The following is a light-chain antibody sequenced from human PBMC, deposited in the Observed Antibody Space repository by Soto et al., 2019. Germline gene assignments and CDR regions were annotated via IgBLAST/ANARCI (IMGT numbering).Light chain of an antibody. CDR3: QQRTKSPPWT. Sequence: EVVLTQSPDTLSLPPGERATLSCRASQSISSYLAWYQQKPGQAPRLLIYDASSRATGIPARFSGSGSGTDFTLTISSLEPEDFATYYCQQRTKSPPWTFGQGTRVELK. CDR1: QSISSY. CDR2: DAS. J-gene: IGKJ1*01. V-gene: IGKV3-11*01.